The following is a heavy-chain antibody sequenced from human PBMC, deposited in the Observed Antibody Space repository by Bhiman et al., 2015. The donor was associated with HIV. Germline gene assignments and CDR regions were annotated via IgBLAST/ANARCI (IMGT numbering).Heavy chain of an antibody. Sequence: VQLVESGGGLVQPGGSLRLSCAASGFTLRDYYMNWIRQAPGKGLEWVSSISTTGDTIYYVDSVKGRFTISRNNAKNTLSLQMTSLRVDDTAVYYCARDRGLYDGLDIWGQGIAVTVSS. CDR2: ISTTGDTI. D-gene: IGHD3-10*01. CDR3: ARDRGLYDGLDI. J-gene: IGHJ3*02. CDR1: GFTLRDYY. V-gene: IGHV3-11*04.